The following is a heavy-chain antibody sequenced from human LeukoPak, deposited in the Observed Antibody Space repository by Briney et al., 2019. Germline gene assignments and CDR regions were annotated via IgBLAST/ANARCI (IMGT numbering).Heavy chain of an antibody. D-gene: IGHD3-22*01. CDR1: GYTFTGYY. CDR2: INPNSGGT. CDR3: ARVGPSMIVVPWFDP. Sequence: ASVKVSCKASGYTFTGYYMHWVRQAPGQGLEWMGWINPNSGGTNYAQKFQGRVTMTRDTSISTAYMELRSLRSDDTAVYYCARVGPSMIVVPWFDPWGQGTLVTVSS. V-gene: IGHV1-2*02. J-gene: IGHJ5*02.